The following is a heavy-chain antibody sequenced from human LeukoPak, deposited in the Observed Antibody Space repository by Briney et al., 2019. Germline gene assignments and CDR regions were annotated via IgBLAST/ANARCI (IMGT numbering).Heavy chain of an antibody. Sequence: SETLALTCTVSGGSISSDSYYWRWIRQPPGKGLEWIGYIYNNGSTNHNPSLKSRVTISGDTSKNQFSLRLSSVTAADTAVYFCAKLGYSSGWYLGNFDYWGQGTLVTVSS. CDR2: IYNNGST. CDR3: AKLGYSSGWYLGNFDY. J-gene: IGHJ4*02. D-gene: IGHD6-19*01. V-gene: IGHV4-61*01. CDR1: GGSISSDSYY.